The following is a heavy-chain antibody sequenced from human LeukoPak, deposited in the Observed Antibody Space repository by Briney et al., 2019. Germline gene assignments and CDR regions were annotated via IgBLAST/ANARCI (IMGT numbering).Heavy chain of an antibody. CDR3: AKVPLSSGWYYFDY. V-gene: IGHV3-9*01. CDR1: GFTFDDYA. Sequence: PGGSLRLSCAASGFTFDDYAMHWVRQAPGKGLEWVSGISWNSGSIGYADSVKGRFTIARDNAKNSLYLQMNSLRAEDTALYYCAKVPLSSGWYYFDYWGQGTLVTVSS. CDR2: ISWNSGSI. J-gene: IGHJ4*02. D-gene: IGHD6-19*01.